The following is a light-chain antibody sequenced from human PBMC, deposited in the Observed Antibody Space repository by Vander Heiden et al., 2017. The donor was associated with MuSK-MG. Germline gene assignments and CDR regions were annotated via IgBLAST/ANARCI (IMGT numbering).Light chain of an antibody. J-gene: IGLJ2*01. CDR3: GVWDDGLNGHVV. CDR1: SSNIGRNI. V-gene: IGLV1-44*01. Sequence: QSVLTQLPPAPGTPGQRATNPCSGSSSNIGRNILSCDQQLPGTAPKPLMHSTHKLLSEVPDRYSGSRSGTSASLAISRLQSENEADYCCGVWDDGLNGHVVFGRGTKLTVL. CDR2: STH.